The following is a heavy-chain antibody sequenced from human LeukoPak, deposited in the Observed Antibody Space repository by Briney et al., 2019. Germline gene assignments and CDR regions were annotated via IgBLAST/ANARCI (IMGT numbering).Heavy chain of an antibody. Sequence: SQTLSLTCAISGDSVSSNSAAWNWIRQSPSRGLEWLGRTYYRSKWYNDYAVSVKSRITINPDTSKNQFSLQLNSVTPEDTAVYYCARDQDIVVVPAAIREAFDIWGQGTMVTVSS. CDR3: ARDQDIVVVPAAIREAFDI. CDR1: GDSVSSNSAA. J-gene: IGHJ3*02. D-gene: IGHD2-2*01. CDR2: TYYRSKWYN. V-gene: IGHV6-1*01.